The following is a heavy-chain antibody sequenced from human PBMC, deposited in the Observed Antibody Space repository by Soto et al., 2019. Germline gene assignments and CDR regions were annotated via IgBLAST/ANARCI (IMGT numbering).Heavy chain of an antibody. V-gene: IGHV3-30-3*01. J-gene: IGHJ6*02. Sequence: QVPLVESGGGVVQPGRSLRLSCAASGFTFSSYAMHWVRQAPGKGLEWVAVISYDGSNKYYADSVKGRFTISRDNSKNTLYLQMNSLRAEDTAVYYCARDSSSSWYPDYYYGMDVWGQGTTVTVSS. D-gene: IGHD6-13*01. CDR2: ISYDGSNK. CDR1: GFTFSSYA. CDR3: ARDSSSSWYPDYYYGMDV.